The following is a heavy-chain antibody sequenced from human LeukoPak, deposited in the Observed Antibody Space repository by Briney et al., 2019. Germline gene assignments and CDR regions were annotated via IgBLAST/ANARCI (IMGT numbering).Heavy chain of an antibody. CDR1: GFIFSSYC. D-gene: IGHD3-10*01. V-gene: IGHV3-7*04. CDR2: IKQDGSER. CDR3: ARDGVNYYGSGSPSY. J-gene: IGHJ4*02. Sequence: PGGSLRLSCAASGFIFSSYCMSWVRQAPGKGLEWVANIKQDGSERYYVDSVKGRFTISRDNAKNSLYLQMNSLRAEDTAVYYCARDGVNYYGSGSPSYWGQGTLVTVSS.